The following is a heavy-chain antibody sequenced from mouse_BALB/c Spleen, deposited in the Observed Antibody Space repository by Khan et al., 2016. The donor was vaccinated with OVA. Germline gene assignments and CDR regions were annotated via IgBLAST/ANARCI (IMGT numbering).Heavy chain of an antibody. V-gene: IGHV1-20*02. CDR1: GYSFTGYF. Sequence: VKLLESGPELVKPGASVKISCKASGYSFTGYFMHWVMQSHGKSLEWIGRINPHIGETFYNQKFTGKATLTVDESSSTAHMELRSLASDDSAVYCSENIYGSGFDYWGQGTTVTVSA. D-gene: IGHD1-1*01. J-gene: IGHJ2*01. CDR2: INPHIGET. CDR3: ENIYGSGFDY.